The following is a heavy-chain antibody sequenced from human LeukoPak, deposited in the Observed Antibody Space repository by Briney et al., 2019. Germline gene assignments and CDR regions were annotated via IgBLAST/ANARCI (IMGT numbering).Heavy chain of an antibody. D-gene: IGHD6-19*01. V-gene: IGHV1-46*01. Sequence: ASVKVSCKASGYTFTSYYMHWVRQAPGQGLEWMGIINPSGGSTSYAQKFRGRVTMTRDMSTSTVYMELSSLRSEDTAVYYCARDPIAVAGTIPFDYWGQGTLVTVSS. CDR1: GYTFTSYY. CDR3: ARDPIAVAGTIPFDY. CDR2: INPSGGST. J-gene: IGHJ4*02.